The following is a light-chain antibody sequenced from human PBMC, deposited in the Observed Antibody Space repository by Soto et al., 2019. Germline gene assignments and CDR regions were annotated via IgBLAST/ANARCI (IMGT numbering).Light chain of an antibody. J-gene: IGKJ2*01. CDR3: QKYNNAPYT. CDR1: QGISNS. Sequence: DIQMTQSPSSLSASVGDRITITCRASQGISNSLAWYQQKPGKVPKLVIYAASTLKSGVQSRFSGSGSGTDFNLTISSLQPEDVATYYCQKYNNAPYTFGQGTKREI. V-gene: IGKV1-27*01. CDR2: AAS.